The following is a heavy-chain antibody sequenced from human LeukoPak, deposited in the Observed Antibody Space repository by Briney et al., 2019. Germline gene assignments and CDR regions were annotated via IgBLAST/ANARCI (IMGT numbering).Heavy chain of an antibody. CDR1: GFTFSSYA. J-gene: IGHJ4*02. D-gene: IGHD3-16*01. V-gene: IGHV3-23*01. CDR2: ISGSGGST. CDR3: AKDQEDDYVWGSYDY. Sequence: PGGSLRLSCAASGFTFSSYAMSWVRQAPGKGLEWVSAISGSGGSTYYADSVKGRFTISRDNSKNTLYLQMNSLRAEDTAVYYCAKDQEDDYVWGSYDYWGQGTLVTVSS.